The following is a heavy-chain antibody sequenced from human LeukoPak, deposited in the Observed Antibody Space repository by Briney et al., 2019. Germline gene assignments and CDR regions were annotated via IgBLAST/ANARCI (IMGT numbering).Heavy chain of an antibody. J-gene: IGHJ4*02. CDR3: ARDESSGYNY. CDR1: GFPFSSYW. D-gene: IGHD3-22*01. CDR2: IWHDGSNK. Sequence: GGSLRLSCVASGFPFSSYWMTWVRQAPGKGLEWVAVIWHDGSNKYYADSVKGRFTISRDNSKNTLYLQMNSLRAEDTAVYYCARDESSGYNYWGQGTLVTVSS. V-gene: IGHV3-33*08.